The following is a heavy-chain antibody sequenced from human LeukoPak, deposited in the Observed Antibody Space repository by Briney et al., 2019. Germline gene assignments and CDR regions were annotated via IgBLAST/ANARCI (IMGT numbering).Heavy chain of an antibody. CDR1: GYTFTSYA. V-gene: IGHV7-4-1*02. D-gene: IGHD3-16*02. Sequence: ASVKVSCKASGYTFTSYAMNWVRQAPGQGLEWMGWINTNTGNPTYAQGFTGRFVFSLDTSVSTAYLQISSLKAEDTAVYYCAGVYDYVWGSYRPLDYWGQGTLVTVSS. J-gene: IGHJ4*02. CDR3: AGVYDYVWGSYRPLDY. CDR2: INTNTGNP.